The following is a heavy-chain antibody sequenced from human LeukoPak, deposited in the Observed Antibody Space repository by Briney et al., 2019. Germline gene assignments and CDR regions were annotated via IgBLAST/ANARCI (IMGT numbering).Heavy chain of an antibody. CDR1: GYTFTSYG. CDR3: ARADKFQQLVGY. Sequence: ASVKVSCKASGYTFTSYGISWVRLAPGQGLEWMGWISAYNGNTNYAQKLQGRVTMTTDTSTSTAYMELRSLRSDDTAVYYCARADKFQQLVGYWGQGTLVTVSS. V-gene: IGHV1-18*01. J-gene: IGHJ4*02. D-gene: IGHD6-13*01. CDR2: ISAYNGNT.